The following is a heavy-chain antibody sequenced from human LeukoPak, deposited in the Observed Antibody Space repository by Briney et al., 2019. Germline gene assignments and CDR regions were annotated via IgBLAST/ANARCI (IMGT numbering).Heavy chain of an antibody. Sequence: PGGSLRLSCAASGFTFSSYSMNWVRQAPGKGLEWVSSISSSSGYIYYADPVKGRFTISRDNAKNSLYLQMNSLRAEDTAVYYCARAVGYAFDIWGQGTMVTVSS. CDR2: ISSSSGYI. CDR3: ARAVGYAFDI. J-gene: IGHJ3*02. CDR1: GFTFSSYS. V-gene: IGHV3-21*01. D-gene: IGHD5-12*01.